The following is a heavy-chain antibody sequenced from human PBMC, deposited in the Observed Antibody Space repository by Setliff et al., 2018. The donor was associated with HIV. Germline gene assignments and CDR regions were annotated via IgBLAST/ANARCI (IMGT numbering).Heavy chain of an antibody. J-gene: IGHJ1*01. CDR1: GGFFRSSSYY. V-gene: IGHV4-39*07. D-gene: IGHD3-22*01. Sequence: NPSETLSSTCPAPGGFFRSSSYYWGWIRQPPGKGLEWIGSIYYSGSTNYNPSLESRVTISVDTSKNQCSLKLSSVTAADTAVYYFARDPVYYYDTGTYYPSEYFQHWGQGTMVTVSS. CDR2: IYYSGST. CDR3: ARDPVYYYDTGTYYPSEYFQH.